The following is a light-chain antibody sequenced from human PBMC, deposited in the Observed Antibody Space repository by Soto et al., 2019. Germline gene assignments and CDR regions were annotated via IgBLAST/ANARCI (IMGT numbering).Light chain of an antibody. CDR3: QQRSKFLWT. CDR1: QSVSSY. Sequence: EIVLTQSPATLSLSPGERATLSCRASQSVSSYLAWYQQKPGQAPRLLMYDTSNRAPGIPARFSGSGSGTAFTLTISSLEPEDFAVYFCQQRSKFLWTFGQGTKV. J-gene: IGKJ1*01. CDR2: DTS. V-gene: IGKV3-11*01.